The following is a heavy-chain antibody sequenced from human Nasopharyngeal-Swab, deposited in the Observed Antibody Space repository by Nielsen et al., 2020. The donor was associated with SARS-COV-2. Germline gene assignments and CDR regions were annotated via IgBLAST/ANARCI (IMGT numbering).Heavy chain of an antibody. CDR1: GFTVSSNY. J-gene: IGHJ3*02. D-gene: IGHD6-13*01. V-gene: IGHV3-53*01. CDR3: ANLAAAGGIDAFDI. CDR2: IYSGGST. Sequence: GASLEISWAGSGFTVSSNYMSWVRQAPGKGLEWVSVIYSGGSTYYADSVKGRFTISRDNSKNTLYLQMNSLRAEDTAVYYCANLAAAGGIDAFDIWGQGTMVTVSS.